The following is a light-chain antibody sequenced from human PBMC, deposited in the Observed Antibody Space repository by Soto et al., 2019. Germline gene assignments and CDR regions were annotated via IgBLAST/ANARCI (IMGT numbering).Light chain of an antibody. CDR1: SSDVGGYNY. J-gene: IGLJ1*01. CDR3: SSYTSSSTYV. CDR2: DVS. V-gene: IGLV2-14*01. Sequence: QSVLTQPASVSGSPGQSITISCTGTSSDVGGYNYVSWYQQHPGKAPKLIIYDVSNRPSGVPDRFSGSKSGNTASLTISGLQAEDEADYYCSSYTSSSTYVFGTGTKLTVL.